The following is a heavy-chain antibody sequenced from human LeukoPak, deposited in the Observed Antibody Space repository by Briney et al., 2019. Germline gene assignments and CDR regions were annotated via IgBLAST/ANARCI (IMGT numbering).Heavy chain of an antibody. J-gene: IGHJ4*02. Sequence: SETLSLTSAVSGVSFNVYYWSWVRQTPGKGLERIGEIIHSGYTDNSPYLKSRVTLSIDTSRKQFSLNLRSVTVADTGIYYCTRMTTGHDYWGQGTLVTDSS. D-gene: IGHD4-17*01. CDR2: IIHSGYT. CDR1: GVSFNVYY. V-gene: IGHV4-34*12. CDR3: TRMTTGHDY.